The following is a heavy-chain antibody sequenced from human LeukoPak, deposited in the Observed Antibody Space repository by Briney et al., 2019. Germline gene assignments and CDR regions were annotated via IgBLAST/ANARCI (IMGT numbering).Heavy chain of an antibody. Sequence: GGSLRLSCAPSGFTFSNYAMSWVRQAPGKGLEWVSAISETGGTIHYADSVRGRFTISRDNSKNTLYLQMNSLRAEDTAVCYCAREMTIITYSFDSWGQGTLVTVSS. CDR1: GFTFSNYA. J-gene: IGHJ4*02. D-gene: IGHD5-24*01. V-gene: IGHV3-23*01. CDR2: ISETGGTI. CDR3: AREMTIITYSFDS.